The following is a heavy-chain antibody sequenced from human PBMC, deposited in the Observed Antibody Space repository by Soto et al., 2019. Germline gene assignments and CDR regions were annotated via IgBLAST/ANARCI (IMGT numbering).Heavy chain of an antibody. CDR1: GGSSVDLG. CDR2: INHSGST. V-gene: IGHV4-34*01. J-gene: IGHJ4*02. Sequence: AVVGGSSVDLGGRRLLKQTGKGLEWIGEINHSGSTNYNPSLKSRVTISVDTSKNQFSLKLSSVTAADTAVYYFARGRDSSSLSGGFDYWGQGTLVTVSS. D-gene: IGHD6-6*01. CDR3: ARGRDSSSLSGGFDY.